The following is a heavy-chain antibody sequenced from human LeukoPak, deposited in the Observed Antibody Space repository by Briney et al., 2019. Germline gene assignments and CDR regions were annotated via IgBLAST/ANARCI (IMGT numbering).Heavy chain of an antibody. Sequence: ASVKVSCKASGYTFTSYAMHWVRQAPGQRLEWMGWINAGNGNTKYSQKFQGRVTITRDTSASTAYMELSSLRSEDTAVYYCARDPRIAAAGGRFDYWGQGTLSPSPQ. J-gene: IGHJ4*02. CDR2: INAGNGNT. CDR3: ARDPRIAAAGGRFDY. D-gene: IGHD6-13*01. CDR1: GYTFTSYA. V-gene: IGHV1-3*01.